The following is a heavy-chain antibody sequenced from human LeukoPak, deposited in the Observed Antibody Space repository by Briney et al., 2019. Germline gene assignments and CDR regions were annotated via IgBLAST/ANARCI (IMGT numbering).Heavy chain of an antibody. V-gene: IGHV3-30*18. J-gene: IGHJ4*02. CDR2: ISLDGSNK. CDR3: AKPTYGEEIFDY. D-gene: IGHD3-3*01. CDR1: GFTFSRYG. Sequence: GGSLRLSCAASGFTFSRYGMHWVRQAPGKGLEWVALISLDGSNKYYADSVKGRFTISRDNSMNTLYLQMNSLRAEDTAVYYCAKPTYGEEIFDYWGQGTLVTVSS.